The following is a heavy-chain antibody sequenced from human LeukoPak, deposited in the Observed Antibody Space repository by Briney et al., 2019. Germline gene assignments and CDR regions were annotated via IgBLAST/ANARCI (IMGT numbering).Heavy chain of an antibody. CDR1: GFTFSSDW. D-gene: IGHD2-2*01. J-gene: IGHJ4*02. V-gene: IGHV3-7*01. CDR3: ASPSAPD. Sequence: GGSLRLSCVASGFTFSSDWMSGGREAPGKGREWGANIKHDGNDKYYVPYVKARFTTSRDNAKTSLYLQMDSLRAEDTAVYYCASPSAPDWGQGTLVTVSS. CDR2: IKHDGNDK.